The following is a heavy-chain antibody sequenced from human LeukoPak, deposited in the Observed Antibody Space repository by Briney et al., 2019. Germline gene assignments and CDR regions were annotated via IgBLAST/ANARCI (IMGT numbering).Heavy chain of an antibody. J-gene: IGHJ3*02. Sequence: SVKVSCKASVGTFSSYAISWVRQAPGQGLEWMGGIIPIFGTANYAQKFQGRVTITADKSTSTAYMELSSLRSEDTAVYYCARAPEPYYYDSSGYRGAFDIWGQGTMVTVSS. CDR1: VGTFSSYA. D-gene: IGHD3-22*01. CDR2: IIPIFGTA. CDR3: ARAPEPYYYDSSGYRGAFDI. V-gene: IGHV1-69*06.